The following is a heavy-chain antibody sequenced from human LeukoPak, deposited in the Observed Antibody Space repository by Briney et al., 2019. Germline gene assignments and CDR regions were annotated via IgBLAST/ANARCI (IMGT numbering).Heavy chain of an antibody. D-gene: IGHD3-3*01. J-gene: IGHJ4*02. CDR3: ARDFSGYYSADY. Sequence: PGGSLRLSCAASGFTLSSFGLHWFRQAPGKGLEWVAVISPDGTSTSYADSVKGRFAISRDNSNNTLFLQVHSLRTEDTAVYFCARDFSGYYSADYWGQGTLVTVSS. CDR2: ISPDGTST. V-gene: IGHV3-30*09. CDR1: GFTLSSFG.